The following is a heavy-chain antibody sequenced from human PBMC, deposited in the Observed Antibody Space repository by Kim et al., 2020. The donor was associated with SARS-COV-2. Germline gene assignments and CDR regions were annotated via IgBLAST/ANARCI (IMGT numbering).Heavy chain of an antibody. CDR2: ISYDGSNK. D-gene: IGHD1-26*01. Sequence: GGSLRLSCAASGFTFSSYVMHWVRQAPGKGLEWVAVISYDGSNKYYADSVKGRFTISRDNSKNTLYLQMNSLRAEDTAVYYCARDLYLRTVGGSFDYWG. CDR3: ARDLYLRTVGGSFDY. V-gene: IGHV3-30*04. CDR1: GFTFSSYV. J-gene: IGHJ4*01.